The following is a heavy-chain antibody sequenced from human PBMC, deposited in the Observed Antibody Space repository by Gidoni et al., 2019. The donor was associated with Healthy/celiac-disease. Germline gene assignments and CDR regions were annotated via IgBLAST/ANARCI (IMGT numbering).Heavy chain of an antibody. J-gene: IGHJ1*01. CDR2: IWYDGSNK. V-gene: IGHV3-33*01. Sequence: QVQLVESGGGVVQPGRSLRLSCAASGFTFRSYGMHWVRQAPGKGLGWVAVIWYDGSNKYYADSVKGRFTISRDNSKNTLYLQMNSLRAEDTAVYYCARDLVGFSPVTTDFQHWGQGTLVTVSS. CDR1: GFTFRSYG. D-gene: IGHD4-17*01. CDR3: ARDLVGFSPVTTDFQH.